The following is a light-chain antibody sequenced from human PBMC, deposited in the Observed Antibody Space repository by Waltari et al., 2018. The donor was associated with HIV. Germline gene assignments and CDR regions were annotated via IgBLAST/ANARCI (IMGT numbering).Light chain of an antibody. V-gene: IGLV1-47*01. CDR3: AAWGDSPSGVV. CDR1: SSNIGRNS. CDR2: RNN. J-gene: IGLJ3*02. Sequence: QSVLTQPPSASGTPGQRVTISCSGSSSNIGRNSVYWYQQLPGTAPKLLIYRNNQRPSGVPDRFSGSKSGTSASLAISGLRSEDEAHYYCAAWGDSPSGVVFGGGTKLTVL.